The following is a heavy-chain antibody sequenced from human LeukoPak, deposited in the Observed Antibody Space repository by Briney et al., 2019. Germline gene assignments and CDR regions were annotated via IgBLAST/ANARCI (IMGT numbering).Heavy chain of an antibody. Sequence: GGSLRLSCAASGFTFSSYSMNWVRQAPGKGLELVSYISRSSSTIYYADSVKGRFTISRDNAKSSVYLQMNSLRAEDTAVYYCARDPYSSSSFDYWGQGTLVTVSS. CDR1: GFTFSSYS. V-gene: IGHV3-48*01. J-gene: IGHJ4*02. D-gene: IGHD6-6*01. CDR2: ISRSSSTI. CDR3: ARDPYSSSSFDY.